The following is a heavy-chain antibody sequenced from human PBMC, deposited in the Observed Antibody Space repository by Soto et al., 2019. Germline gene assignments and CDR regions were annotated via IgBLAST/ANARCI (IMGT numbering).Heavy chain of an antibody. CDR3: AKDGAIAAADYFFDY. CDR1: GFTFSNYA. V-gene: IGHV3-30*18. Sequence: SLRLSCAASGFTFSNYAIHWVRQAPGKGLEWVAVIASDGKDKRYTDSVKGRFTISRDNSKNTVYLQMNSLRGEDTAVYYCAKDGAIAAADYFFDYWGQGRLVTVSS. J-gene: IGHJ4*02. CDR2: IASDGKDK. D-gene: IGHD6-13*01.